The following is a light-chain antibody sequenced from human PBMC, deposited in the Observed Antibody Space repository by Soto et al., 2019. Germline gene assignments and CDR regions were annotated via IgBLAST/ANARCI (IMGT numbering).Light chain of an antibody. CDR1: SSDIGSYNL. CDR2: VGS. J-gene: IGLJ1*01. Sequence: QSALTQPASVSGSPGKSITISCTGTSSDIGSYNLVSWYQQHPGKAPKLIIYVGSKRPSGVSNRFSGSKSGNTASLTISGLQSEDEADYYCCSYAGISTYYVFGTGTKLTVL. V-gene: IGLV2-23*01. CDR3: CSYAGISTYYV.